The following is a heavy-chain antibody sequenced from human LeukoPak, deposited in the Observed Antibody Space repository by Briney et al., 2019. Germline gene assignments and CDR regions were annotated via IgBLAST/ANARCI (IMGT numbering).Heavy chain of an antibody. CDR1: GFTFSSYA. CDR3: AKGSATGYFDY. J-gene: IGHJ4*02. Sequence: GGSLRLSCAASGFTFSSYAMTWVRQAPGKGLEWVSSISESGGSTFYADSVEGRFTISRDNSKNTLYLQLNSLRAEDTAEYYCAKGSATGYFDYWGQGTLVTVST. V-gene: IGHV3-23*01. CDR2: ISESGGST. D-gene: IGHD3-10*01.